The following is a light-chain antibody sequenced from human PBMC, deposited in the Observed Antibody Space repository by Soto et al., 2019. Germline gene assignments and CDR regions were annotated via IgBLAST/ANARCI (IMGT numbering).Light chain of an antibody. V-gene: IGLV2-14*01. Sequence: QSALTQPASVSGSPGQSITISCTGTSSDVGGYNYVSWYQQHPGKAPKLMIYEVSNRPSGVSNRFSGSKSGNTASLTISGLQAEDEADYYCSSYTSSLRGVFGGGTKLTVL. CDR2: EVS. J-gene: IGLJ3*02. CDR3: SSYTSSLRGV. CDR1: SSDVGGYNY.